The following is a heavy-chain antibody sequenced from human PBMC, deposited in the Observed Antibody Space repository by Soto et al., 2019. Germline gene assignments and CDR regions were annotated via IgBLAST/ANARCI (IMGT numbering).Heavy chain of an antibody. V-gene: IGHV1-69*01. D-gene: IGHD5-18*01. CDR1: GGTFSSYA. Sequence: SVKFSCNASGGTFSSYAISWVRQAPGQGLEWMGGIIPIFGTANYAQKFQGRVTITADESTSTAYMELSSLRSEDTAVYYCARDLLGGTAMDNYYYYYGMDVWGQGTTVTV. CDR3: ARDLLGGTAMDNYYYYYGMDV. CDR2: IIPIFGTA. J-gene: IGHJ6*02.